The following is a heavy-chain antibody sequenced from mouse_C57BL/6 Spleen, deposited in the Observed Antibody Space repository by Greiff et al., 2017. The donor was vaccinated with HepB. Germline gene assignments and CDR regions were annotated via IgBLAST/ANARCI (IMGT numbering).Heavy chain of an antibody. CDR3: ARGDYDDGYFDY. D-gene: IGHD2-4*01. CDR1: GYSITSGYY. CDR2: IIYDGSN. Sequence: EVKLQESGPGLVKPSQSLSLTCSVTGYSITSGYYWNWIRQFPGNKLEWMGYIIYDGSNNYNPSLKNRISITRDTSKNQFFLKLNSVTTEDTATYYCARGDYDDGYFDYWGQGTTLTVSS. V-gene: IGHV3-6*01. J-gene: IGHJ2*01.